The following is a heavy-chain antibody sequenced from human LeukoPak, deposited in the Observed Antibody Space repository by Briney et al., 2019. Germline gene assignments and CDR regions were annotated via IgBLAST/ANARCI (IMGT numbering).Heavy chain of an antibody. Sequence: GGSLRLSCAASGFTFSSYGMHWVRQAPGKGLEWVAVISYDGSNKYYADSVKGRFTISRDNSKNTLYLQMNSLRAEDTAVYYCAKEAGYYVFATPDYWGQGTLVTVSS. D-gene: IGHD3-10*02. CDR2: ISYDGSNK. J-gene: IGHJ4*02. CDR3: AKEAGYYVFATPDY. CDR1: GFTFSSYG. V-gene: IGHV3-30*18.